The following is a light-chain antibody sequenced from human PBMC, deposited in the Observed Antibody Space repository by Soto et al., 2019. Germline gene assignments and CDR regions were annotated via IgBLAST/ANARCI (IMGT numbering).Light chain of an antibody. CDR3: QQRSALPVT. CDR2: GAS. V-gene: IGKV3-11*01. J-gene: IGKJ2*01. CDR1: QPISSG. Sequence: EIVLPQSPGTLSLSPGERATLSCRASQPISSGLAWYQQTPGQSPRLVIWGASDRATGIPARFSGSGSGTDFTLTISSLEPEDFAVYYGQQRSALPVTFGQGTKLEIK.